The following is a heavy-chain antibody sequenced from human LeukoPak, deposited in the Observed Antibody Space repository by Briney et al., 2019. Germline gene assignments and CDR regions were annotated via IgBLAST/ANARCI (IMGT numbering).Heavy chain of an antibody. V-gene: IGHV3-21*01. CDR1: GFTFSSYS. CDR2: ISSSSSYI. CDR3: ARDAYSGSEGSGDY. D-gene: IGHD1-26*01. Sequence: GGSLRLSCAASGFTFSSYSMNWVRQAPGKGLEWVSSISSSSSYIYYAGSVKGRFTISRDNAKNSLYLQMNSLRAEDTAVYYCARDAYSGSEGSGDYWGQGTLVTVSS. J-gene: IGHJ4*02.